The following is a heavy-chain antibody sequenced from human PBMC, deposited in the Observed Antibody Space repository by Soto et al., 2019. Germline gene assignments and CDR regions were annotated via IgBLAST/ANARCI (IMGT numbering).Heavy chain of an antibody. CDR1: GGSISSYY. D-gene: IGHD3-10*01. CDR3: ARQGSYYYGSGVSFLMDF. V-gene: IGHV4-59*08. Sequence: QVQLQESGPGLVKPSETLSLTCTVSGGSISSYYWSWIRQPPGKGLEWIGYIYYSGSTNYNPSLDRPSTLSVDTSNNQSALKLSSVTAADTAVYYCARQGSYYYGSGVSFLMDFWGKGTTVTVSS. CDR2: IYYSGST. J-gene: IGHJ6*04.